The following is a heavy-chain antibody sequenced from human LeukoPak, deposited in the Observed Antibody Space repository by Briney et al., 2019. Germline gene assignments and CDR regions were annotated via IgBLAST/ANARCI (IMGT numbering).Heavy chain of an antibody. CDR2: IYPGDSDT. CDR1: GYSFTSYW. Sequence: GESLKISCKGSGYSFTSYWIGWVRPMPGKGLEWMGIIYPGDSDTRYSPSFQGQVTISADKSISTAYLQWSSLKASDTAMYYCARPSRPGRYLGGNFDYWGQGTLVTVSS. J-gene: IGHJ4*02. V-gene: IGHV5-51*01. D-gene: IGHD3-16*02. CDR3: ARPSRPGRYLGGNFDY.